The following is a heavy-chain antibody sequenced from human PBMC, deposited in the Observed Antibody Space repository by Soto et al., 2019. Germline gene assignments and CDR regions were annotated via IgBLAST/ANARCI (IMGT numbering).Heavy chain of an antibody. CDR3: ARGGTPIDY. Sequence: QVQLVQSGAEVKKPGASVKVSCKASGDTFTNFGISWVRQAPGQGLEWMGCISAYNGNTNYAQKLQGRGTMTTDTSASPAYMEVRSLRFDATAVYYCARGGTPIDYWVQGTLVTVSS. D-gene: IGHD3-16*01. J-gene: IGHJ4*02. V-gene: IGHV1-18*01. CDR1: GDTFTNFG. CDR2: ISAYNGNT.